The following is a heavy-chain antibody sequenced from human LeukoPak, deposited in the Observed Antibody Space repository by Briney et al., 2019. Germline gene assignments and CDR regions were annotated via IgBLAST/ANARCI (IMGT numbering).Heavy chain of an antibody. CDR1: GSTFRSKW. CDR3: VRDLEIVTTPAGITPGDDFDY. Sequence: GGSLRLSCAASGSTFRSKWMHWVRQAPGKGLVWVSRINTDGSIRSYADSVKGRFTISRDNAKNTLYLEMNSLRVEDTAVYYCVRDLEIVTTPAGITPGDDFDYWGQGALVTVSA. J-gene: IGHJ4*02. CDR2: INTDGSIR. V-gene: IGHV3-74*01. D-gene: IGHD1-1*01.